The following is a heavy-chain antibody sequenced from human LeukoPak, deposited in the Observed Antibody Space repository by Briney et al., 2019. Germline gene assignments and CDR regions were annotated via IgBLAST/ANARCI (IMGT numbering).Heavy chain of an antibody. V-gene: IGHV4-61*02. D-gene: IGHD5-12*01. CDR1: GGSISSGSYF. CDR3: ARELAGYGQLDY. Sequence: PSQTLSLTCTVSGGSISSGSYFWSWIRQPAGKGLELIGRIYTSGSTNYNPSLKSRVTISPDTSKNQFSLKLSSVTAADTAVYYCARELAGYGQLDYWGQGILVSVSS. J-gene: IGHJ4*02. CDR2: IYTSGST.